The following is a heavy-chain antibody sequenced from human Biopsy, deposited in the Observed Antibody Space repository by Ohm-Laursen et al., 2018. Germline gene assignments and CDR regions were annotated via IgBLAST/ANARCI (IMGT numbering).Heavy chain of an antibody. CDR1: GGSISSGFYY. J-gene: IGHJ6*02. CDR2: VYYSGST. V-gene: IGHV4-61*01. D-gene: IGHD2/OR15-2a*01. Sequence: SQTLSLTCTVSGGSISSGFYYWSWIRQPPGKGLEWIGNVYYSGSTNYNPSLKSRVTIPVDTSKNQFSLRLNSVTAADTAVYYCARATNSTGWPYYYFYGMDVWGQGTTVTVSS. CDR3: ARATNSTGWPYYYFYGMDV.